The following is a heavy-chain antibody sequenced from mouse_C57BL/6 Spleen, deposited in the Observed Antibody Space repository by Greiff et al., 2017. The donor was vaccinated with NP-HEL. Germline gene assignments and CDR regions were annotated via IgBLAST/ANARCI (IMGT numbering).Heavy chain of an antibody. V-gene: IGHV3-8*01. Sequence: EVKLVESGPGLAKPSQTLSLTCSVTGYSITSDYWNWIRKFPGNKLEYMGYISYSGSTYYNPSLKSRISITRDTSKNQYYLQLNSVTTEDTATYYCARSGVYYYGSSPFDVWGTGTTVTVSS. D-gene: IGHD1-1*01. CDR1: GYSITSDY. CDR2: ISYSGST. J-gene: IGHJ1*03. CDR3: ARSGVYYYGSSPFDV.